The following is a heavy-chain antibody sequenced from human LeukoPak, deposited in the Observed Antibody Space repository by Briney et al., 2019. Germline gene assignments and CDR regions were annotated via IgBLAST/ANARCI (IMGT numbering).Heavy chain of an antibody. J-gene: IGHJ4*02. CDR1: GYSIRSGYS. D-gene: IGHD2-2*01. Sequence: SETLSLTCSVSGYSIRSGYSWGWIRQPPGEGLEWVGTMFLNGTAYYNPSLKSRVTISVDTSKNQFSLDLGSVSATDTAVYHCARARNGLVVVIPAGVFDYWGQGTLVTVSS. V-gene: IGHV4-38-2*02. CDR3: ARARNGLVVVIPAGVFDY. CDR2: MFLNGTA.